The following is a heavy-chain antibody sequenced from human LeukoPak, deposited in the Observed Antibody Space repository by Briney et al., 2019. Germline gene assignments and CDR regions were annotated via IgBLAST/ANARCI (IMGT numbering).Heavy chain of an antibody. CDR2: ISWNSGSI. CDR1: GFTFDDYA. CDR3: ARDSRSCRSSDCRGDAFDI. V-gene: IGHV3-9*01. J-gene: IGHJ3*02. D-gene: IGHD6-25*01. Sequence: GGSLRLSCAASGFTFDDYAMHWVRQAPGKGLEWVSGISWNSGSIGYADSVKGRFTISRDNSKNTLYLQMNSLRAEDTAVYYCARDSRSCRSSDCRGDAFDIWGQGTMVTVSS.